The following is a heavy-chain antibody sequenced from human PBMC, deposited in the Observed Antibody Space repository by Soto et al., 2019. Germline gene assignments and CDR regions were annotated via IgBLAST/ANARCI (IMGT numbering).Heavy chain of an antibody. Sequence: QVHLVQSGAEVKKPGSSVKVSCKTSGGTFSNFAVNWVRQAPGQGLEWMGGIIPKFGTTNYAQKFQGKVTFTADKSTSTAYMDLHRLTSEDTGVYYCARDGNVQIPASMYDAFDLWGQGTMVTVSS. J-gene: IGHJ3*01. D-gene: IGHD2-2*01. CDR1: GGTFSNFA. CDR3: ARDGNVQIPASMYDAFDL. V-gene: IGHV1-69*06. CDR2: IIPKFGTT.